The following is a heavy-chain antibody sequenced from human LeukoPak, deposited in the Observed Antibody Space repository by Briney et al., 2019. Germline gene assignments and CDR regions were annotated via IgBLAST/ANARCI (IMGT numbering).Heavy chain of an antibody. CDR2: ISGDGGST. Sequence: GGSLRLSCAASGFTFDDYAMHWVRQAPGKGLEWVSLISGDGGSTYYADSVKGRFTISRDNSKNSLYLQMNSLRTEDTALYYCAKDILPLNYPRGMDVWGQGTTVTVSS. D-gene: IGHD5-24*01. CDR3: AKDILPLNYPRGMDV. V-gene: IGHV3-43*02. J-gene: IGHJ6*02. CDR1: GFTFDDYA.